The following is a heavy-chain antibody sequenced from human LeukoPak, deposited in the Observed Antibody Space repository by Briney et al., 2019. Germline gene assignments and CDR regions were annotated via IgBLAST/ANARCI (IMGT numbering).Heavy chain of an antibody. J-gene: IGHJ4*02. V-gene: IGHV3-23*01. CDR1: GFTFSSYA. CDR3: AKRYYCSSTTCYGFDY. CDR2: ISGDGDGT. Sequence: QPGGSLRLSCAASGFTFSSYAMSWVRQAPGKGLEWVSAISGDGDGTYYADSVKGRFTISRDNSKNTLYLQMDSLGAEGTALYYCAKRYYCSSTTCYGFDYWGQGTLVTVSS. D-gene: IGHD2-2*01.